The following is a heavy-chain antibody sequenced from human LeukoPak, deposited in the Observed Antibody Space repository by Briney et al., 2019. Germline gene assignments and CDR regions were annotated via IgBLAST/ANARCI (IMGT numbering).Heavy chain of an antibody. CDR1: GYTFSSYD. D-gene: IGHD2-15*01. CDR2: MNPNSGNT. Sequence: ASVKVSCKASGYTFSSYDINWVRQATGQGLEWMGWMNPNSGNTGYAQKFQGGVTITRNTSISTAYMELSSLRSEDTAVYYCARGHIVVNDAFDIWGQGTMVTVSS. CDR3: ARGHIVVNDAFDI. J-gene: IGHJ3*02. V-gene: IGHV1-8*03.